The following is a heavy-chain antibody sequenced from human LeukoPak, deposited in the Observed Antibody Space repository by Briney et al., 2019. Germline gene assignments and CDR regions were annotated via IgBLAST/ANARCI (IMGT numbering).Heavy chain of an antibody. V-gene: IGHV1-69*04. CDR3: ARGKVVVENWFDP. Sequence: ASVKVSCKASGGIFSSYAISWVRQAPGQGLEWMGRIIPIFGIANYAQKFQGRVTITADKSTSTAYMELSSLRSEDTAVYYCARGKVVVENWFDPWGQGTLVTVSS. J-gene: IGHJ5*02. CDR2: IIPIFGIA. CDR1: GGIFSSYA. D-gene: IGHD2-2*01.